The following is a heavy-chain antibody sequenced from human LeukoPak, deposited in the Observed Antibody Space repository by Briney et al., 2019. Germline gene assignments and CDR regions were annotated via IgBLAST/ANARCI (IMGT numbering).Heavy chain of an antibody. Sequence: KPGGSLRLSCVASGFTFSDYYMSWIRQAPGKGLEWVSYITSSGTTIHYADSVKGRFTISRDNAKNSLYLQMNSLRAEDTAVYYCARDRGAVTDVFDYWGQGTLVTVSS. J-gene: IGHJ4*02. CDR2: ITSSGTTI. D-gene: IGHD6-19*01. V-gene: IGHV3-11*04. CDR3: ARDRGAVTDVFDY. CDR1: GFTFSDYY.